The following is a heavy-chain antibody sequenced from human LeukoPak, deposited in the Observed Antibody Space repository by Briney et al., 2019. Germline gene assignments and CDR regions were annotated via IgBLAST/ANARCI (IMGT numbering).Heavy chain of an antibody. CDR1: GGSVSSTNW. J-gene: IGHJ4*02. CDR2: VHLDGRT. Sequence: KPSGTLSLTCAVSGGSVSSTNWWTWLRQPPGTGLELSGEVHLDGRTNYTPSLTGRLTMSVDLYENHISLKLTAVTAADTAVYYCARECGFYHPLDYSGQGTLVTVSS. CDR3: ARECGFYHPLDY. D-gene: IGHD1-14*01. V-gene: IGHV4-4*02.